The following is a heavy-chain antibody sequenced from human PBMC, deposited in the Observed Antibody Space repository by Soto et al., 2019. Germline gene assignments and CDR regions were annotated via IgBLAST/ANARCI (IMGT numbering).Heavy chain of an antibody. J-gene: IGHJ2*01. CDR2: IGGTSGST. V-gene: IGHV3-23*01. D-gene: IGHD7-27*01. Sequence: EVQLLESGGGLVQPGGSLRLSCAASGFTFSNFVMSWVRRAPGKGLEWVSAIGGTSGSTYYADSVKGRFTISRDNSKDTLSLQMNSLGAEDTALYFCAKRRGDGYFDLWGHGTLVTVSS. CDR3: AKRRGDGYFDL. CDR1: GFTFSNFV.